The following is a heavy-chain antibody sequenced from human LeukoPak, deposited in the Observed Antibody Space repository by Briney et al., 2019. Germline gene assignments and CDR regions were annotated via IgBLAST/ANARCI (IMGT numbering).Heavy chain of an antibody. V-gene: IGHV3-23*01. D-gene: IGHD3-22*01. CDR2: ISASGGST. CDR1: EFTFSSYA. Sequence: GGSLRLSCAASEFTFSSYAMQWVRQAPGKGLEWVSGISASGGSTWYADSVKGRFTISRDNSKNTLYLQMNSLRTEDTAVYYCAKAGAYDSRGYYYYLDYWGQGTLVTVPS. J-gene: IGHJ4*02. CDR3: AKAGAYDSRGYYYYLDY.